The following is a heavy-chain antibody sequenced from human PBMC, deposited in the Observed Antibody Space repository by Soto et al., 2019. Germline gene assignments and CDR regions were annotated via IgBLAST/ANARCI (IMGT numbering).Heavy chain of an antibody. CDR1: GYTFTSYG. CDR2: ISAYNGNT. J-gene: IGHJ6*02. V-gene: IGHV1-18*01. CDR3: ARDKRGSYPSYYYYYGMDV. D-gene: IGHD1-26*01. Sequence: QVQLVQSGAEVKKPGASVKVSCKASGYTFTSYGISWVRQAPGQGLEWMGWISAYNGNTNYAQKLQGRVTMTTDTSTSTAYRELRSLRSDDTAVYYCARDKRGSYPSYYYYYGMDVWGQGTTVTVSS.